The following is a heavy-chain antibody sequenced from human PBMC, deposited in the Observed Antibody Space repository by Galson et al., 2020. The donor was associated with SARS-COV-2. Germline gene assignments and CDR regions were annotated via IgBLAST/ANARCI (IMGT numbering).Heavy chain of an antibody. J-gene: IGHJ3*02. CDR3: ARCYHDSSGYSDLNAFDI. Sequence: TLSLTCTVSGGSISSHYWSWIRQPPGKGLEWIGYIYYSGSTNYNPSLKSRVTISVDTSKNQFSLKLSSVTAADTAVYYCARCYHDSSGYSDLNAFDIWGQGTMVTVSS. CDR2: IYYSGST. V-gene: IGHV4-59*11. D-gene: IGHD3-22*01. CDR1: GGSISSHY.